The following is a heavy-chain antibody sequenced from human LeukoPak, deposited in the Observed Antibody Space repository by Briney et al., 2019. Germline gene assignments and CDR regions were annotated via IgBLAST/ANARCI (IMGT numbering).Heavy chain of an antibody. J-gene: IGHJ3*02. Sequence: SETLSLTCTVSGGSVSSSSYYWGWIRQPPGKGLEWIGSIYYSGSTYYNPSLKSRVTISVDTSKNQFSLKLSSVTAADTAVYYCARGDMFVGAFDAFDIWGQGTMVTVSS. CDR1: GGSVSSSSYY. CDR2: IYYSGST. CDR3: ARGDMFVGAFDAFDI. V-gene: IGHV4-39*07. D-gene: IGHD1-26*01.